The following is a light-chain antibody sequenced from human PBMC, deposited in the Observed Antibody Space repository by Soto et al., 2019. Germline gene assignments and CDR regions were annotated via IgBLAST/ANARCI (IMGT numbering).Light chain of an antibody. V-gene: IGKV3-15*01. Sequence: DIVMTQSPATLSVAPGERVTFSCRASQGVSRKLAWYQHKPGQAPRLLISGASTGATGIPARFSGSGSGTEFTLTISSLQSEDCAIYYCQQHSNFFGPGTKVDI. J-gene: IGKJ3*01. CDR3: QQHSNF. CDR2: GAS. CDR1: QGVSRK.